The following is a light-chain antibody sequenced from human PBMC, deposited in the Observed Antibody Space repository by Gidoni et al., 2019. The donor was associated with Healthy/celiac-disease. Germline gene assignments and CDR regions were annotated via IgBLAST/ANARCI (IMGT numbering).Light chain of an antibody. J-gene: IGKJ3*01. CDR3: QKYNSAPPEFT. Sequence: DIQMTQCPYSLSASVGDRVTITCRASQGISNYLAWYQQKPGKVPTLLIYSASTLQSGVPSRFSGSGSATDFTLTISSLQPEDVATYYCQKYNSAPPEFTFGPGTKVEIK. CDR2: SAS. V-gene: IGKV1-27*01. CDR1: QGISNY.